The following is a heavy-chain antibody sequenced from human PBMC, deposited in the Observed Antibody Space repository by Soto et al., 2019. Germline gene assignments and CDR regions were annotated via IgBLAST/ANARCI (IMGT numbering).Heavy chain of an antibody. CDR3: LRYCSGGSCYFGDNYYYGMDV. CDR1: GYTFISYD. Sequence: ASVKVSCKASGYTFISYDINWVRQAPGQGLEWIGWMNPNTANTGFAKKFQGRVTMTRDIPTSTAYVELSGLRSDDTAVYYCLRYCSGGSCYFGDNYYYGMDVWGQGTTVTVSS. V-gene: IGHV1-8*02. CDR2: MNPNTANT. J-gene: IGHJ6*02. D-gene: IGHD2-15*01.